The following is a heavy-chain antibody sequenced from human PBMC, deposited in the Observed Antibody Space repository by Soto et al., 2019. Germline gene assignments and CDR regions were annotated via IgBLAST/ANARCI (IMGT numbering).Heavy chain of an antibody. CDR1: GFTFSSYS. CDR3: ARGRQYSSSWYEDY. CDR2: ISSSSSYI. Sequence: GGSLRLSCAASGFTFSSYSMKWVRQAPGKGLGWVSSISSSSSYIYYADSVKGRFTISRDNAKNSLYLQMNSLRDEDTAVYYCARGRQYSSSWYEDYWGQATLVTSPQ. D-gene: IGHD6-13*01. V-gene: IGHV3-21*01. J-gene: IGHJ4*02.